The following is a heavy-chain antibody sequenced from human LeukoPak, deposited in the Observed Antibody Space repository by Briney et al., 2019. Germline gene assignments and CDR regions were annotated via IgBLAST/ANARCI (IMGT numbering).Heavy chain of an antibody. CDR3: ARVDYGDYGFDY. Sequence: PGGSLRLSCAASGFTVGSNYMSWVRQAPGKGLEWVSVIYSGGSTYYADSVKGRFTISRDNSKNTLCLQMNSLRAEDTAVYYCARVDYGDYGFDYWGQGTLVTVSS. CDR2: IYSGGST. J-gene: IGHJ4*02. D-gene: IGHD4-17*01. V-gene: IGHV3-66*01. CDR1: GFTVGSNY.